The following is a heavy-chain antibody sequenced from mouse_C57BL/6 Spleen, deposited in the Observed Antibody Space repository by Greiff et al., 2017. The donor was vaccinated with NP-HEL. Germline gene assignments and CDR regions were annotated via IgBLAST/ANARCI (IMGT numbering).Heavy chain of an antibody. V-gene: IGHV14-4*01. CDR3: TTGTVVAQDAMDY. J-gene: IGHJ4*01. CDR1: GFNIKDAY. CDR2: IDPENGDT. Sequence: VQLKESGAELVRPGASVKLSCTASGFNIKDAYMHWVKQRPEQGLEWIGWIDPENGDTEYASKFQGKATITADTSSNTAYLQLSSLTSEDTAVYYCTTGTVVAQDAMDYWGQGTSVTVSS. D-gene: IGHD1-1*01.